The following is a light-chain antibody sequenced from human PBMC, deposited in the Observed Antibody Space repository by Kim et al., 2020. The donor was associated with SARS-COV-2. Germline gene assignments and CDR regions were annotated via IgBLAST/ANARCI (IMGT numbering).Light chain of an antibody. Sequence: ASVGERVTITWRASQDISSWLGWYQQKPGKAPKVLIYEASNLQSGVPSRFSGSGSGTDFTLTINSLQPEDFATYYCQQTHSFPLTFGGGTKVDIK. CDR1: QDISSW. J-gene: IGKJ4*01. CDR3: QQTHSFPLT. CDR2: EAS. V-gene: IGKV1D-12*01.